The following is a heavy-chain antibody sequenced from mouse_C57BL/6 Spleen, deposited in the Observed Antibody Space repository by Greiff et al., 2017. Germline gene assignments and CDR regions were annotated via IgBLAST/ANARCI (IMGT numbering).Heavy chain of an antibody. Sequence: EVQGVESGGGLVKPGGSLKLSCAASGFTFSDYGMHWVRQAPEKGLEWVAYISSGSSTIYYADTVKGRFTISRDNAKNTLFLQMTSLRSEDTAMYYCASPYYYGSSYDAMDYWGQGTSVTVSS. CDR3: ASPYYYGSSYDAMDY. V-gene: IGHV5-17*01. CDR1: GFTFSDYG. CDR2: ISSGSSTI. D-gene: IGHD1-1*01. J-gene: IGHJ4*01.